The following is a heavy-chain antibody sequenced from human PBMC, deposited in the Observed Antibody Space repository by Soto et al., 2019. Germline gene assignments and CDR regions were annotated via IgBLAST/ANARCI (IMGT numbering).Heavy chain of an antibody. J-gene: IGHJ4*02. Sequence: PGGSLRLSCAASGFTFSSYAMSWVRQAPGKGLEWVSAISGSGGSTYYADSVKGRFTISRDNSKNTLYLQMNSLRAEDTAVYYCAKGDYDFWSGYYYPLGYWGQGTLVTVSS. CDR3: AKGDYDFWSGYYYPLGY. V-gene: IGHV3-23*01. D-gene: IGHD3-3*01. CDR2: ISGSGGST. CDR1: GFTFSSYA.